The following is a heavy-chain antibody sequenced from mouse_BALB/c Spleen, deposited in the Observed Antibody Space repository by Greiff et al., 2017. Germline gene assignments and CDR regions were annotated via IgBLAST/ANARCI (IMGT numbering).Heavy chain of an antibody. CDR2: ISSGGSYT. V-gene: IGHV5-6-4*01. Sequence: EVMLVESGGGLVKPGGSLKLSCAASGFTFSSYTMSWVRQTPEKRLEWVATISSGGSYTYYPDSVKGRFTISRDNAKNTLYLQMSSLKSEDTAMYYCTREGYDYDVNCAMDYWGQGTSVTVSS. D-gene: IGHD2-4*01. CDR3: TREGYDYDVNCAMDY. J-gene: IGHJ4*01. CDR1: GFTFSSYT.